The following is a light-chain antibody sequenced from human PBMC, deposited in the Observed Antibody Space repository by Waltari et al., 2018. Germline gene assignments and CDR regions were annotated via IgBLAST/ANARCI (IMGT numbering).Light chain of an antibody. V-gene: IGKV1-12*01. CDR1: QDISSR. Sequence: LQITHSPPPVSAPVAHSAIITCRASQDISSRLAWYQQKSGRAPELLIYAASHLESGVPSRFSGSGSGTDFTLTIVSLQPEDFATYYCQQTHSFPLTFGGGTKVEIK. CDR3: QQTHSFPLT. J-gene: IGKJ4*01. CDR2: AAS.